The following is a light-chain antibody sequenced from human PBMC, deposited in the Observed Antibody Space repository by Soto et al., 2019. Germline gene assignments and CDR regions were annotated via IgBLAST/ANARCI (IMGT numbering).Light chain of an antibody. CDR2: EVS. CDR1: SRDVGGCNY. CDR3: SSYTRSSTYV. V-gene: IGLV2-14*01. J-gene: IGLJ1*01. Sequence: QSALAQPASVSESPGQSITISCTGTSRDVGGCNYVSWYQQHPGEVPRLVNYEVSNRPSGVSCRFSGSKSGNTASLTISGLLAEDEADYYCSSYTRSSTYVFGTGTKVTVL.